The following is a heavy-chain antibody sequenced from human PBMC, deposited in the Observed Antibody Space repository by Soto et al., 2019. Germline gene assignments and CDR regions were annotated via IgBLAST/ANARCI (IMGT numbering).Heavy chain of an antibody. V-gene: IGHV4-59*01. J-gene: IGHJ6*03. CDR3: ARWGNYDFWSGYYQNNYYYYMDV. D-gene: IGHD3-3*01. CDR2: IYYSGST. CDR1: GGSISSYY. Sequence: SETLSLTCTVSGGSISSYYWSWIRQPPGKGLEWIGYIYYSGSTNYNPSLKSRVTISVDTSKNQFCLKLSSVTAADTAVYYCARWGNYDFWSGYYQNNYYYYMDVWGKGTTVTVSS.